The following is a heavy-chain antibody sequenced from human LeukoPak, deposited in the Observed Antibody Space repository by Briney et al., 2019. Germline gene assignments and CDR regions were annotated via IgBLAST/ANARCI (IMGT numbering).Heavy chain of an antibody. V-gene: IGHV3-13*01. CDR3: ARDRGSGSYGGMDV. D-gene: IGHD3-10*01. Sequence: GGSLRLSCVASGFTFSSYDMHWVRQATGKGLEWVSAIGTAGDTYYPGSVKGRFTISRENAKNSLYLQMNSLRAGDTAVYYCARDRGSGSYGGMDVWGQGTTVTVSS. CDR1: GFTFSSYD. CDR2: IGTAGDT. J-gene: IGHJ6*02.